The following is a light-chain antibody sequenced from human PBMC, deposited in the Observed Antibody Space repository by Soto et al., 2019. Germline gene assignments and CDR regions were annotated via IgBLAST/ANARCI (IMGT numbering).Light chain of an antibody. V-gene: IGLV2-14*01. CDR2: EVS. CDR3: SSYTGSSALNYV. Sequence: QSALTQPASVSGSPGQSITISCTGTSSDVGGYNFVSWYQHHPGKAPKLIIYEVSNRPSGVSNRFSGSKSGNTASLTISGLQAEDEADYYCSSYTGSSALNYVFGTGTKLTVL. CDR1: SSDVGGYNF. J-gene: IGLJ1*01.